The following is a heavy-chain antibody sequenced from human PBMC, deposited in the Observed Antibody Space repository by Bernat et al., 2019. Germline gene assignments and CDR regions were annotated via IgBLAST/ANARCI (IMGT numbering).Heavy chain of an antibody. CDR3: ASPRGASGRNPLNWYYYGMDV. V-gene: IGHV1-69*12. CDR2: IIPIFGTA. D-gene: IGHD1-1*01. Sequence: QVQLVQSGAEVKKPGSSVKVSCKASGGTFSSYAISWVRQAPGQGLEWMGGIIPIFGTANYAQKFQGRVTITADESTSTAYMELSSLRSEDTAVYYCASPRGASGRNPLNWYYYGMDVWGQGTTVTVSS. J-gene: IGHJ6*02. CDR1: GGTFSSYA.